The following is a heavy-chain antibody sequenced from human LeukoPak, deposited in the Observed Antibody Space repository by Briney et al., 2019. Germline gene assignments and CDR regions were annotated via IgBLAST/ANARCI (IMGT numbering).Heavy chain of an antibody. CDR2: ISYDGSNK. J-gene: IGHJ4*02. CDR1: GFTFSSYA. V-gene: IGHV3-30-3*01. D-gene: IGHD5-24*01. Sequence: PGGSLRLSCAASGFTFSSYAMHWVRQAPGKGLEWVAVISYDGSNKYYADSVKGRFTISRDNSKNTLYLQMNSLRAEDTAVYYCARDRRRDGYKYFDYWGQGTLSPSPQ. CDR3: ARDRRRDGYKYFDY.